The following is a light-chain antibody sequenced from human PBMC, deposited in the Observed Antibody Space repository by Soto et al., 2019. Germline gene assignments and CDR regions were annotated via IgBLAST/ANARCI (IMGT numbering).Light chain of an antibody. J-gene: IGKJ4*01. CDR1: QSVLYSSNNKNF. CDR2: WES. CDR3: QPYFSTPLT. V-gene: IGKV4-1*01. Sequence: DIVMTQSPDSLAVSLGERASINCKSSQSVLYSSNNKNFLAWYQQKSGQPPKLLIYWESTRESGVPDRFSGTGSVTDFTLTISRLQAEDVAVYYSQPYFSTPLTFGEGTKVEIK.